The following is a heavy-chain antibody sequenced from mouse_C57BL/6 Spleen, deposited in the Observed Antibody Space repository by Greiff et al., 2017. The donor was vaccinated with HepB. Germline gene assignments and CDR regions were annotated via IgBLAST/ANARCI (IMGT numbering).Heavy chain of an antibody. J-gene: IGHJ3*01. CDR1: GYTFTDYY. V-gene: IGHV1-76*01. D-gene: IGHD1-1*01. CDR3: ASTLFITTVVPFAY. CDR2: IYPGSGNT. Sequence: QVQLQQSGAELVRPGASVKLSCKASGYTFTDYYINWVKQRPGQGLEWIARIYPGSGNTYYNEKFKGKATLTAEKSSSTAYMQLSSLTSEDSAVYFWASTLFITTVVPFAYWGQGTLVTVSA.